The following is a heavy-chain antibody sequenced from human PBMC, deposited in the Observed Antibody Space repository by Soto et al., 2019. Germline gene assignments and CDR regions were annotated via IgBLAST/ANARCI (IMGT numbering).Heavy chain of an antibody. J-gene: IGHJ4*02. CDR1: GFTFTNVA. D-gene: IGHD1-1*01. CDR2: ITDSGGST. V-gene: IGHV3-23*01. Sequence: ETLRLSCAASGFTFTNVAMTWVRQAPGKGLEWVSTITDSGGSTDYADSVKGRFTISRDNSKSTLYLQMNNLRADDTAVYYCAKLYWNPRYFDYWGQGARVTSPQ. CDR3: AKLYWNPRYFDY.